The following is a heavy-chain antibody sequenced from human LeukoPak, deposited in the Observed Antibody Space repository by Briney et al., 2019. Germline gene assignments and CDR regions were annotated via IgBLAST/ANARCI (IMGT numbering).Heavy chain of an antibody. CDR2: IYYSGST. Sequence: PSETLSLACTVSGGSISSSSYYWGWIRQPPGKGLEWIGSIYYSGSTYYNPSLKSRVTISVDTSKNQFSLKLSSVTAADTAVYYCAVLMTGSYYMDVWGKGTTVTVSS. V-gene: IGHV4-39*01. J-gene: IGHJ6*03. D-gene: IGHD3-9*01. CDR3: AVLMTGSYYMDV. CDR1: GGSISSSSYY.